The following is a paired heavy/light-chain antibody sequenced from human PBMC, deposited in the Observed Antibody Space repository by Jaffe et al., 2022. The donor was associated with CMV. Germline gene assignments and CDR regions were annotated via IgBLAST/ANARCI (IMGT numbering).Light chain of an antibody. V-gene: IGKV2-24*01. Sequence: DIVMTQTPLSSPITLGQPASISCRSSQSLVHSDGNTYLSWLQQRPGQPPRLLIYMISNRFSGVPDRFSGSGAGTDFTLKISRVEAEDVGVYYCMQGTQFPYTFGQGTKLEIK. CDR2: MIS. CDR1: QSLVHSDGNTY. CDR3: MQGTQFPYT. J-gene: IGKJ2*01.
Heavy chain of an antibody. Sequence: EVQLVESGGDLVQPGGSLRLSCAASGFTFSRYEMNWVRQAPGKGLEWLSYISTSGDTKFYADSLKGRFTISRDNARNSLSLQMNSLRIEDTAIYYCAREGLKSYYYMDVWGKGTTVTVSS. CDR3: AREGLKSYYYMDV. CDR1: GFTFSRYE. CDR2: ISTSGDTK. J-gene: IGHJ6*03. V-gene: IGHV3-48*03.